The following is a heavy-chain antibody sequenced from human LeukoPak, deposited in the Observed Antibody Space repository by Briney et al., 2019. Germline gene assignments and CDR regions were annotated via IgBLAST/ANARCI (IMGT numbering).Heavy chain of an antibody. CDR3: ASPGYCTGGACAVV. J-gene: IGHJ6*02. CDR1: GGSFSGYY. D-gene: IGHD2-8*02. V-gene: IGHV4-34*01. CDR2: INHSGST. Sequence: SETLSLTCAVYGGSFSGYYWSWIRQPPGKGLEWIGEINHSGSTNYNPSLKSRVTISVDTSKNQFSLKLSSVTAADTAVYFCASPGYCTGGACAVVWGQGTTVTVSS.